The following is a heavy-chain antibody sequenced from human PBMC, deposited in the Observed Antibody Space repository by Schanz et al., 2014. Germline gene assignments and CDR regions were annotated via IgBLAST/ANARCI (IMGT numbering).Heavy chain of an antibody. CDR1: GFTFSRSG. CDR2: IWFDGSNK. D-gene: IGHD3-22*01. CDR3: AKEDRNHNSDYVY. V-gene: IGHV3-33*06. J-gene: IGHJ4*02. Sequence: QVQLVESGGGLVQPGRSLRLSCAASGFTFSRSGMHWVRQAPGKGLEWVAIIWFDGSNKYYADSVKGRFTISRDNSKNTLFLQMNSLRAEDTAVYYCAKEDRNHNSDYVYWGQGTLVTVSS.